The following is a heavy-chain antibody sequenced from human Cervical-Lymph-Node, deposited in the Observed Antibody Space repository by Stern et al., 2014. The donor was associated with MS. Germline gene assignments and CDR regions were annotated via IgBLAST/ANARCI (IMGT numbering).Heavy chain of an antibody. CDR2: IIPIFGAT. V-gene: IGHV1-69*01. CDR3: ARVRCPNGVCYPRLDY. J-gene: IGHJ4*02. D-gene: IGHD2-8*01. Sequence: VQLVQSGAEVKKPGSSVKVSCKASGGTLNTSAINWVRQAPGQGLKWMGGIIPIFGATNYAQKFQGRLTITADESTTTAYMELNSLMSEDTAMYYCARVRCPNGVCYPRLDYWGQGILVTVSS. CDR1: GGTLNTSA.